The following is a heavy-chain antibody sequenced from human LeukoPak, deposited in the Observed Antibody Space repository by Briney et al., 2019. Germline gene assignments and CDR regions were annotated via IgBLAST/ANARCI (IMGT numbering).Heavy chain of an antibody. J-gene: IGHJ3*02. Sequence: ASVKVSCKASGYTFENYGITWVRQAPGQGLGWMGWISGYNGNTDYAEKLQGRVAMTTDTSTSTAYMELRSLRSDDTAVYYCARDRGIAAALDIWGQGTMVTVSS. CDR3: ARDRGIAAALDI. D-gene: IGHD6-13*01. V-gene: IGHV1-18*01. CDR1: GYTFENYG. CDR2: ISGYNGNT.